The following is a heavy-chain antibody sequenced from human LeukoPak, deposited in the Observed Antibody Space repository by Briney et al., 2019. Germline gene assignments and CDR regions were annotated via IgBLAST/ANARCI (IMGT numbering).Heavy chain of an antibody. D-gene: IGHD6-13*01. Sequence: SETLSLTCTVSGGSISSYYWSWIRQPPGKGLEWIGRIYTSGRTDYNPPLKSRVTISVDTSKNQFFLKLSSVTAADTAVYYCARDKVSSSWTRGYYYYYMDVWGKGTTVTISS. V-gene: IGHV4-4*08. CDR2: IYTSGRT. J-gene: IGHJ6*03. CDR1: GGSISSYY. CDR3: ARDKVSSSWTRGYYYYYMDV.